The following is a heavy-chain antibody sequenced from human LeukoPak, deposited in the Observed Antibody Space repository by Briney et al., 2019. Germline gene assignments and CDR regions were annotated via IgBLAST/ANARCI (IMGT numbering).Heavy chain of an antibody. V-gene: IGHV3-7*01. CDR3: ARDSEATVTTGADY. CDR1: GFTFSSYW. CDR2: IKQDGSEK. D-gene: IGHD4-17*01. Sequence: GGSLRLSCAASGFTFSSYWMSWVRQAPGKGLEWVANIKQDGSEKYYVDSVKGRFTISRDNAKNSLYLQMNSLRAEDTAVYYCARDSEATVTTGADYWGQGTLVTVSS. J-gene: IGHJ4*02.